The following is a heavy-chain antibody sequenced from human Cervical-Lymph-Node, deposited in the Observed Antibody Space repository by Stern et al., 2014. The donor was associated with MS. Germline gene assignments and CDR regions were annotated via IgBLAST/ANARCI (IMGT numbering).Heavy chain of an antibody. D-gene: IGHD3-16*02. CDR3: ARGLSTLSLSLDY. Sequence: VQLVESGAEVKKPGASVKVSCKASGYTFTGYYMHWVRQAPGQGLEWMGRINPNSGGTNYAQKFQGRVTMTRDTSISTAYMELSRLRSDDTAVYYCARGLSTLSLSLDYWGQGTLVTVSS. CDR2: INPNSGGT. V-gene: IGHV1-2*06. CDR1: GYTFTGYY. J-gene: IGHJ4*02.